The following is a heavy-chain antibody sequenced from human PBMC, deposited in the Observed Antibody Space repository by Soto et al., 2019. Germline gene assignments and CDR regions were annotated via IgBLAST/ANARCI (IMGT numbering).Heavy chain of an antibody. CDR1: GFTFSSYW. CDR3: SRERYYYGSGDY. D-gene: IGHD3-10*01. J-gene: IGHJ4*02. Sequence: EVQVVESGGGLVQPGGSLRLSCAASGFTFSSYWMSWVRQAPGKGLEWVANRKEDGSEKNYVDSVKGQFTNSRDNAKNALYLQMTGLRAEDTAVYYCSRERYYYGSGDYWGQGTLVTVS. V-gene: IGHV3-7*01. CDR2: RKEDGSEK.